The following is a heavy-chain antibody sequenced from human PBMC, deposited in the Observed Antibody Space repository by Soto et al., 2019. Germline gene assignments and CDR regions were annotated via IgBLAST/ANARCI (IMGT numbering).Heavy chain of an antibody. CDR3: APSRRIAVAGPIDY. D-gene: IGHD6-19*01. Sequence: QVQLVQSGAEVKKPGVSVKVSCKASGYTFTSYAMHWVRQAPGQRLEWMGWINAGNGNTKYSQKFQGRVTITRDTSASTAYMELSSLRSEDTAVYYCAPSRRIAVAGPIDYWGQGTLVTVSS. J-gene: IGHJ4*02. CDR2: INAGNGNT. CDR1: GYTFTSYA. V-gene: IGHV1-3*01.